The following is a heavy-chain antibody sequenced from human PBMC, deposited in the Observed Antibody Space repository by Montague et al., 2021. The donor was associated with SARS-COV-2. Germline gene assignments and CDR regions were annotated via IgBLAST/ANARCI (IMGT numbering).Heavy chain of an antibody. CDR1: GGSISSSSYY. CDR2: IYYSGST. J-gene: IGHJ4*02. D-gene: IGHD3-3*01. Sequence: SETLSLTCTVSGGSISSSSYYWGWIRQPPGEGLEWIGSIYYSGSTYYNPSLKSRVTISVDTSKNQFSLKLSSVTAADTAVYYCARGSSFVTIFGVVITDPLFDYGGQGTLVTVSS. V-gene: IGHV4-39*07. CDR3: ARGSSFVTIFGVVITDPLFDY.